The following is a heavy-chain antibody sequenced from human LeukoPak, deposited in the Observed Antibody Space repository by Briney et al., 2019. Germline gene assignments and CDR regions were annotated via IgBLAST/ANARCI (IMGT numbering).Heavy chain of an antibody. CDR3: ESEEQWSRQFDY. CDR1: GYTFTGYY. V-gene: IGHV1-2*06. J-gene: IGHJ4*02. Sequence: ASVKVSCKASGYTFTGYYMHWVRQAPGQGLEWMGRINPNSGGTNYAQKFQGRVTMTRDTSISTAYMELSRLRSDDTAVYYCESEEQWSRQFDYWGQGTLVTVSS. CDR2: INPNSGGT. D-gene: IGHD6-19*01.